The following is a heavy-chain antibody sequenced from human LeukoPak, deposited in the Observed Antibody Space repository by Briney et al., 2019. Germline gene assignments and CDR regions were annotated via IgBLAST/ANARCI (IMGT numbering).Heavy chain of an antibody. V-gene: IGHV3-48*01. Sequence: PGGSLRLSCAASGFTFSTHNMNWVRQAPGKGLEWVSYISSSSSSIYYADSLKGRFTISRDNAKNSLYLQMSSLRVEDTAVYYCARGRPVDYWGQGTLVTVSS. J-gene: IGHJ4*02. CDR2: ISSSSSSI. CDR3: ARGRPVDY. CDR1: GFTFSTHN.